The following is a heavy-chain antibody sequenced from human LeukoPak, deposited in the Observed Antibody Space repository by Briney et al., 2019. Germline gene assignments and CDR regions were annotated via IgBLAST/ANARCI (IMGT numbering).Heavy chain of an antibody. J-gene: IGHJ4*02. D-gene: IGHD6-19*01. Sequence: ASVKVSCKASGYTFTSYGISWVRQAPGQGLEWMGWINPNSGGTNYAQKFQGRVTMTRDTSISTAYMELSRLRSDDTAVYYCARGRLTEYSSGWYTTVAYYFDYWGQGTLVTVSS. V-gene: IGHV1-2*02. CDR2: INPNSGGT. CDR3: ARGRLTEYSSGWYTTVAYYFDY. CDR1: GYTFTSYG.